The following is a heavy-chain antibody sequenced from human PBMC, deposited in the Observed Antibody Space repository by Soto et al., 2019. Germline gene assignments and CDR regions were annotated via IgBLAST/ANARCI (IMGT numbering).Heavy chain of an antibody. D-gene: IGHD2-15*01. CDR3: ARDPFCSGGSCYSPGYYYYGMDV. V-gene: IGHV1-69*01. Sequence: QVQLVQSGAEVKKPGSSVKVSCKASGGTFSSYAISWVRQAPGQGLEWMGGIIPIFGTANYAQKFQGRVTITADESTSTAYMELSSLRSEDTAVYYCARDPFCSGGSCYSPGYYYYGMDVWGQGTTVTASS. CDR1: GGTFSSYA. J-gene: IGHJ6*02. CDR2: IIPIFGTA.